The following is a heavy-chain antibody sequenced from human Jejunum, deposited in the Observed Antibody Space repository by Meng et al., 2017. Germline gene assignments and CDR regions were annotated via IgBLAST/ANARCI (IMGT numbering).Heavy chain of an antibody. D-gene: IGHD2-15*01. CDR1: GFIFSRYE. V-gene: IGHV3-48*03. Sequence: GESLKIPCEASGFIFSRYEMNWVRQAPGKGLEWISYIDASGSTKKYADSVKGRFTISRDNAKNSLYLQMSTLRDEDTSVYYCAREAFFSGGSCHSNWFDPWGQGTLVTVSS. CDR3: AREAFFSGGSCHSNWFDP. CDR2: IDASGSTK. J-gene: IGHJ5*02.